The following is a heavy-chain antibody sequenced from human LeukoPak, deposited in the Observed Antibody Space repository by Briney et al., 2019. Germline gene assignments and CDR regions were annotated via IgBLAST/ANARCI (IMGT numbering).Heavy chain of an antibody. CDR3: ARVRPGDADS. CDR1: GFAFSTYW. CDR2: ISQDGGGT. D-gene: IGHD1-26*01. V-gene: IGHV3-7*01. Sequence: PGGSLSLSCAASGFAFSTYWMTWVRQAPEMGLEWVASISQDGGGTYYGDSVKGRFTIPRDNAKNSLYLQMNSLRADDTAVYYCARVRPGDADSWGQGTLVSVSS. J-gene: IGHJ5*01.